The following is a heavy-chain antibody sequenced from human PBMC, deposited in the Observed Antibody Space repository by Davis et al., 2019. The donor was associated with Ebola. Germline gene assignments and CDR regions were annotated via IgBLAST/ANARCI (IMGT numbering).Heavy chain of an antibody. V-gene: IGHV3-21*01. CDR2: ISISSSYI. CDR3: ARALSYYYYGMDI. J-gene: IGHJ6*02. CDR1: GFTFSSYT. Sequence: GESLKISCAASGFTFSSYTMNWVRQAPGKGLEWVSSISISSSYIYYADSVRGRFTISRDNAKNSLYLQMNSLRAEDTAVYYCARALSYYYYGMDIWGQRTTVTVSS.